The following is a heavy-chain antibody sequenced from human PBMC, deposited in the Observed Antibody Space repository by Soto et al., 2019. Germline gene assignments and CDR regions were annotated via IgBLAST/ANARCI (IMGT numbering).Heavy chain of an antibody. CDR2: INPSGGST. CDR1: GYTFTSYY. V-gene: IGHV1-46*01. D-gene: IGHD6-13*01. Sequence: ASVKVSCKASGYTFTSYYMHWVRQAPGQGLEWMGIINPSGGSTSYAQKFQGRVTMTRDTSTSTVYMELSSLRSEDTAVYYCARADAEGSWYEAYYYYGMDVWGQGTTVTVSS. J-gene: IGHJ6*02. CDR3: ARADAEGSWYEAYYYYGMDV.